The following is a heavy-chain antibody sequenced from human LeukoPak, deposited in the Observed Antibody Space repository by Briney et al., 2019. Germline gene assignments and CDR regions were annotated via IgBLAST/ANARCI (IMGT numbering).Heavy chain of an antibody. CDR2: ISSSGSTI. D-gene: IGHD2-8*01. CDR3: ARTHTSGVHFDY. CDR1: GFTFSSYE. V-gene: IGHV3-48*03. Sequence: QAGGSLRLSCAASGFTFSSYEMNWVRQAPGKGLEWVSYISSSGSTIYYADSVKGRFTISRDNAKNSLYLQMNSLRAEGTAVYYCARTHTSGVHFDYWGQGTLVTVSS. J-gene: IGHJ4*02.